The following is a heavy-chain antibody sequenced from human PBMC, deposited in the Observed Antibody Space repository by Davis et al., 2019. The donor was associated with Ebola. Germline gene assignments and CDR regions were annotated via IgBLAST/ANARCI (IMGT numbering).Heavy chain of an antibody. Sequence: GESLKISCAASGFTFSSYAMSWVRQAPGKGLEWVSVVYRDGTTYYSDSVKGRFTISRDISKNTLSLQMNSLRAEDTAVYYCAREGLGSTHHVSGASTDYYGMDVWGQGTTVIVSS. D-gene: IGHD3-10*01. V-gene: IGHV3-53*01. CDR2: VYRDGTT. J-gene: IGHJ6*02. CDR1: GFTFSSYA. CDR3: AREGLGSTHHVSGASTDYYGMDV.